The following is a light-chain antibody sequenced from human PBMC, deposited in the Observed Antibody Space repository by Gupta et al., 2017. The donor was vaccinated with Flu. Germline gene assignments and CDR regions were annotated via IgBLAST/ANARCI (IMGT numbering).Light chain of an antibody. V-gene: IGLV1-51*02. CDR2: ENN. CDR1: SSTIGNNY. CDR3: AVWDNSLSAV. J-gene: IGLJ3*02. Sequence: SVLTQQPSVSADPRQKVTMSCSGGSSTIGNNYISWYQQVPGTAPKHLIYENNKRPAGVPDLSSGSQSGTSATLGSTGVQTGDEADYYCAVWDNSLSAVFGGGTKLTVL.